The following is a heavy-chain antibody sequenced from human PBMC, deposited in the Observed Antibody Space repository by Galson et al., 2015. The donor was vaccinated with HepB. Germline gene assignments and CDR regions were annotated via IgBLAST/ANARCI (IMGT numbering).Heavy chain of an antibody. CDR2: ISGSGGST. D-gene: IGHD3-22*01. V-gene: IGHV3-23*01. CDR1: GFTFSSYA. J-gene: IGHJ4*02. Sequence: SLRLSCAASGFTFSSYAMSWVRQAPGKGLEWVSAISGSGGSTYYADSVKGRFTISRDNSKNTLYLQMNSLRAEDTAVYYCAKVWGRWDSSGYYPYWGQGTLVTVSS. CDR3: AKVWGRWDSSGYYPY.